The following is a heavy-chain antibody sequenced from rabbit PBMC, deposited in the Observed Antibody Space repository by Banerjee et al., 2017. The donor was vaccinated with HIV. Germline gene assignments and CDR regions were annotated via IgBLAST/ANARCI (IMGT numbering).Heavy chain of an antibody. CDR3: ARGGYDENYFNL. V-gene: IGHV1S40*01. Sequence: QSLEESGGGLVQPEGSLTLTCKASGFSFSSGYDMCWVRQAPGKGLEWIGCIYTGSGHIYYASWAKGRFTISKTSSTTVTLQMTSLTATDTATYFCARGGYDENYFNLWGPGTLVTVS. D-gene: IGHD2-1*01. CDR1: GFSFSSGYD. CDR2: IYTGSGHI. J-gene: IGHJ4*01.